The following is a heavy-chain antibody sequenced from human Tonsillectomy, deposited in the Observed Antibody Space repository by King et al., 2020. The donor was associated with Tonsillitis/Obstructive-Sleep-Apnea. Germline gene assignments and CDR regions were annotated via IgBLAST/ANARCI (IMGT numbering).Heavy chain of an antibody. V-gene: IGHV2-5*02. CDR3: AHREYGYFDY. Sequence: TFKESGPTLVKPTQTLTLTCTFSGFSLSTSGVGVGWIRQPPGTALEWLSLIYWDVDKRYSPSLNSRLTITKDTPKNQVVLTMTNMDPVDTATYYCAHREYGYFDYWGQGTLVTVSS. CDR1: GFSLSTSGVG. J-gene: IGHJ4*02. D-gene: IGHD6-6*01. CDR2: IYWDVDK.